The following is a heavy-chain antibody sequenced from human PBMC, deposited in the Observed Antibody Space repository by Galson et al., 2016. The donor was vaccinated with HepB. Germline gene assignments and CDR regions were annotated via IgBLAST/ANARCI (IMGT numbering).Heavy chain of an antibody. J-gene: IGHJ4*02. CDR3: ARGHPGGPTRQIDY. CDR1: GYTLTDYG. CDR2: ISPYTGNT. V-gene: IGHV1-18*01. Sequence: SVKVSCKASGYTLTDYGITWVRQAPGQGLEWIAWISPYTGNTSYAQKVKGRVTVTTDSSTSTASMEMRSLRSDDTAMYYCARGHPGGPTRQIDYWGQGTLVIVSS.